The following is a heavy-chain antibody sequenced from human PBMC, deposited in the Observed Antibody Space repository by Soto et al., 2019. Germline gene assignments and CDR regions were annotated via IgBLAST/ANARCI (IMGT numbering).Heavy chain of an antibody. D-gene: IGHD3-22*01. CDR2: IRSKAYGGTT. Sequence: PGGSLRLSCTASGFTFDDYAMSWFRQAPGKGLEWVGFIRSKAYGGTTEYAASVKGRFTISRDDSKSIAYLQMNSLKTEDTAVYYCTREYYYDSSGYSSELDPSGQGTLVTVSS. J-gene: IGHJ5*02. V-gene: IGHV3-49*03. CDR3: TREYYYDSSGYSSELDP. CDR1: GFTFDDYA.